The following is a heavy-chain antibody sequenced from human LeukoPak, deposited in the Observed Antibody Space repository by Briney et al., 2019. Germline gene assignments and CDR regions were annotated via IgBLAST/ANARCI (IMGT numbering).Heavy chain of an antibody. CDR2: ISYDGSNK. V-gene: IGHV3-30-3*01. J-gene: IGHJ3*02. Sequence: GGSLRLSCAASGFTFSSYAMHWVRQAPGKGLEWVAVISYDGSNKYYADSVKGRFTISIDNSKNTLYLQMNSLRAEDTAVYYCARTYGSGSYSTFDAFDIWGQGTMVTVSS. CDR1: GFTFSSYA. CDR3: ARTYGSGSYSTFDAFDI. D-gene: IGHD3-10*01.